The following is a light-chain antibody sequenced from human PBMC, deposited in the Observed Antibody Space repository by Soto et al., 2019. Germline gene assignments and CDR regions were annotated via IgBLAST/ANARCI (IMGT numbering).Light chain of an antibody. V-gene: IGKV1-6*01. CDR2: AAS. CDR3: QQYNSYS. J-gene: IGKJ1*01. Sequence: AIQMTQSPSSLSASVGHRVTITCGASQGIRNDLGWYQQNTGKAPNLLIYAASSLQSGVPSRFSGSGSGTDFTLTISALQPDDFATYYCQQYNSYSSGQGTKVDIK. CDR1: QGIRND.